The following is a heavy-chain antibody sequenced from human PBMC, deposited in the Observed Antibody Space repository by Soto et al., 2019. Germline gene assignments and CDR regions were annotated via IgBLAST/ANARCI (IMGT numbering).Heavy chain of an antibody. Sequence: GGSLRLSCAASGFTFSSYAMSWVRQAPGKGLEWVSAISGSGGSTYYADSVKGRFTISRDNSKNTLFLQMNSLRAEDTAVYYFAKDLTPGYCSGGSCYSVFDYWGQGTLVTVSS. V-gene: IGHV3-23*01. D-gene: IGHD2-15*01. J-gene: IGHJ4*02. CDR2: ISGSGGST. CDR1: GFTFSSYA. CDR3: AKDLTPGYCSGGSCYSVFDY.